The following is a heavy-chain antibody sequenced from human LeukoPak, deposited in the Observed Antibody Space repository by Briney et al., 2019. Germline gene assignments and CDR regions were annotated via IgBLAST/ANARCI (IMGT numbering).Heavy chain of an antibody. CDR1: GGSISSYY. CDR3: ASAGMVRGPYYYYMDV. D-gene: IGHD3-10*01. CDR2: IYYSGST. V-gene: IGHV4-59*01. Sequence: SETLSLTCTVSGGSISSYYWSWIRQPPGKGLEWIGYIYYSGSTNYNPSLKSRVTISVDTSKNQFSLKLNSVTAADTAVYYCASAGMVRGPYYYYMDVWGKGTTVTVSS. J-gene: IGHJ6*03.